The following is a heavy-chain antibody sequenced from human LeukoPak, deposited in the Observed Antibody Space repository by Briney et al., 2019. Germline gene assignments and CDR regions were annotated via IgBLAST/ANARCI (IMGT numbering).Heavy chain of an antibody. V-gene: IGHV3-30-3*01. CDR3: ARGSTDIGLGDFDY. Sequence: PGGSLRLSCAASGFTFSSYAMHWVRQAPGKGLEWGAVISYDGSNKYYADSVKGRFTISRDNSKNTLYLQTNSLRAEDTAVYYCARGSTDIGLGDFDYWGQGTLVTVSS. CDR2: ISYDGSNK. D-gene: IGHD6-19*01. J-gene: IGHJ4*02. CDR1: GFTFSSYA.